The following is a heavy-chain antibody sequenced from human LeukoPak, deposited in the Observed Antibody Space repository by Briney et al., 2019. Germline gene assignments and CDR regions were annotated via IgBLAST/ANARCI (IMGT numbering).Heavy chain of an antibody. J-gene: IGHJ6*02. CDR1: GYTFTSYG. V-gene: IGHV1-18*01. CDR3: ASSRYDSSGYYVYGMDV. CDR2: ISAYNGNT. Sequence: ASVKVSCKASGYTFTSYGISWVRQAPGQGLEWMGWISAYNGNTNYAQKLQGRVTMTTDTSTSTAYMELRSLRSDDTAVYYCASSRYDSSGYYVYGMDVWGQGTTVTVSS. D-gene: IGHD3-22*01.